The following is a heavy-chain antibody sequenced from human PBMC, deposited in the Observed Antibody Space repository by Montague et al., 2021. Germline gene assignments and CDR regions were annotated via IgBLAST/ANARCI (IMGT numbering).Heavy chain of an antibody. CDR2: IYSSGNT. CDR3: AREWGGFDF. CDR1: GDSMVTYK. D-gene: IGHD1-26*01. Sequence: SETLSLTCTVSGDSMVTYKWNWIRKPPGKGLERIGYIYSSGNTNYNPSLKSRVTISVDTSRNQCSLEVSSVTAADTAMYYCAREWGGFDFWGHGTMVTVSS. J-gene: IGHJ3*01. V-gene: IGHV4-59*01.